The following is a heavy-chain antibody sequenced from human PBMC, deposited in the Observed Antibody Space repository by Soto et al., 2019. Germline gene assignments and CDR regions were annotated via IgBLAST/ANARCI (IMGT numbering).Heavy chain of an antibody. CDR2: IYYSGST. J-gene: IGHJ4*02. V-gene: IGHV4-31*03. CDR3: ARVTAVTTMTVDD. D-gene: IGHD4-17*01. CDR1: GGSISSGGYY. Sequence: PSETLSLTCTVSGGSISSGGYYWSWIRQHPGKGLEWIGYIYYSGSTYYNPSPKSRVTISVDTSKNQFSLKLSSVTAADTAVYYCARVTAVTTMTVDDRGQGTLVTVSS.